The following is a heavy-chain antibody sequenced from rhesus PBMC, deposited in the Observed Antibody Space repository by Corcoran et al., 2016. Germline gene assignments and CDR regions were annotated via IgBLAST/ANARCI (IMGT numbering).Heavy chain of an antibody. J-gene: IGHJ4*01. V-gene: IGHV3S5*01. CDR2: INSGGGTT. D-gene: IGHD4-35*01. CDR1: GFTFSSYG. CDR3: AKDEDYGNLLY. Sequence: EVQLVETGGGLVQPGGSLKLSCAASGFTFSSYGMSWVRQAPGKGLEWVSAINSGGGTTYYADSVKCRFTISRDNSKNTLSLQMNSLRAEDTAVYYCAKDEDYGNLLYWGQGVLVTVSS.